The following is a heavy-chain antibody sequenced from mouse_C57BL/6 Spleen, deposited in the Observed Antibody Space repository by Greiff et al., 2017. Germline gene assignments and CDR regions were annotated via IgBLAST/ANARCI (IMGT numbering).Heavy chain of an antibody. J-gene: IGHJ1*03. CDR2: INPNYGTT. D-gene: IGHD2-5*01. CDR3: ARSGVYSNYWYFDV. V-gene: IGHV1-39*01. Sequence: VQLQQPGPELVKPGASVKISCKASGYSFTDYNMNWVKQSNGKSLEWIGVINPNYGTTSYNQKFKGKATLTVDQSSSTAYMQLNSLTSEDSAVYYCARSGVYSNYWYFDVWGTGTTVTVSS. CDR1: GYSFTDYN.